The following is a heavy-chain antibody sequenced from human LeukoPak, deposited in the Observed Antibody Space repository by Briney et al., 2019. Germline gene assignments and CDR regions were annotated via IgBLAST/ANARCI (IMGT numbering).Heavy chain of an antibody. J-gene: IGHJ6*03. Sequence: ETLSLTCTVSGGSINNYYWTWIRQPPGKGLEWIGYVYHSGSTNYKPSLKSRLTMSIDTSSNQFSLKPSSVTAADTAVYYCARLADTVRGVMDYYYYYYMDVWGKGTTVTVSS. CDR2: VYHSGST. V-gene: IGHV4-59*01. CDR1: GGSINNYY. CDR3: ARLADTVRGVMDYYYYYYMDV. D-gene: IGHD3-10*01.